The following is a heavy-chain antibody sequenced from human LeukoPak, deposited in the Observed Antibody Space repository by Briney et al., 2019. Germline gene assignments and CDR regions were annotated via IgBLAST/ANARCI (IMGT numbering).Heavy chain of an antibody. J-gene: IGHJ4*02. CDR1: GFTFSSYS. Sequence: PGGSLRLSCAASGFTFSSYSMNWVRQAPGKGLEWVSSISSSSSYIYYADSVKGRFTISRDNAKNSLYLQMNSLRAEDTAVYYCARGVDSSGWYENYFDYWGQGTLVTVSS. V-gene: IGHV3-21*01. D-gene: IGHD6-19*01. CDR2: ISSSSSYI. CDR3: ARGVDSSGWYENYFDY.